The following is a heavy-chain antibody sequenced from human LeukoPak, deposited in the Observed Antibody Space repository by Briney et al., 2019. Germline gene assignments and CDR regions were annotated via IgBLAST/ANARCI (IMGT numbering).Heavy chain of an antibody. CDR1: GFTFSSYE. CDR3: AREAGDFPHAFDI. Sequence: GGSLRLSCAASGFTFSSYEMNWVRQAPGKGLEWVSSISSSSSYIYYADSVKGRFTISRDNAKNSLYLQMNSLRAEDTAVYYCAREAGDFPHAFDIWGQGTMVTVSS. V-gene: IGHV3-21*01. CDR2: ISSSSSYI. D-gene: IGHD3-10*01. J-gene: IGHJ3*02.